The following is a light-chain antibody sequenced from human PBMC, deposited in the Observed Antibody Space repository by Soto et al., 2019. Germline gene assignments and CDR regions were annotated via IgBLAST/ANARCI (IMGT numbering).Light chain of an antibody. Sequence: IQLTQSPSSLSASVGDRVTITCRASQSISSWLAWYQQKPGKAPTLLIYDVSRLESGVPSRFSGSGSGTEFTLTISSLQPDDFATYYCQHYNSYSLITFGGVTKVDMK. V-gene: IGKV1-5*01. CDR1: QSISSW. CDR3: QHYNSYSLIT. J-gene: IGKJ4*01. CDR2: DVS.